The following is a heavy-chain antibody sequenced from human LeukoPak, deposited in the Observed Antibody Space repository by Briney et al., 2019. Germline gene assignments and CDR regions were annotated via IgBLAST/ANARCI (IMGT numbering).Heavy chain of an antibody. D-gene: IGHD6-13*01. Sequence: GEALKISCRGSGYSFTSYWIGWGRQMPGKGLEWRGIIYPGDSDTRYSPSFQGQVTISADKSISTAYLQWSSLKASDTAMYYCARPRGRGQQLSLIDYWGQGTPVTVSS. V-gene: IGHV5-51*01. CDR2: IYPGDSDT. J-gene: IGHJ4*02. CDR1: GYSFTSYW. CDR3: ARPRGRGQQLSLIDY.